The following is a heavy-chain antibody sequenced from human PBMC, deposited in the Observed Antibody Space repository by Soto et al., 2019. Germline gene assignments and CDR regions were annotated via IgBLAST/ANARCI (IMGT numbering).Heavy chain of an antibody. CDR2: MFYSGLT. CDR1: GYSVTSSDYY. D-gene: IGHD2-15*01. V-gene: IGHV4-39*01. CDR3: APLSVSLSGPYGIHV. J-gene: IGHJ6*02. Sequence: LSLTCSVSGYSVTSSDYYWAWIRQPPGKGLEWIGSMFYSGLTYYNPSLKSRVTLSVDTSKNQFSVRLNSVTAADTAVYYCAPLSVSLSGPYGIHVRGQGTTVTVSS.